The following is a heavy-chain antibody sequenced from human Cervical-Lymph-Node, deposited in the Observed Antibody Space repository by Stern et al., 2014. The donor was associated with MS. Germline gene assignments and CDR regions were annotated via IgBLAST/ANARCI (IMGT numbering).Heavy chain of an antibody. V-gene: IGHV5-51*01. CDR3: AALVRGSYFY. CDR2: IYPGDSDT. CDR1: GYSFTLYW. D-gene: IGHD1-26*01. J-gene: IGHJ4*02. Sequence: EVRLVESGAAMKKPGESLKISCKGSGYSFTLYWIGWERQMPGKRLQWMGIIYPGDSDTRYSPSFEGQVTISADKSISTAYLQWSSLKASDTAMYYCAALVRGSYFYWGQGTLVTVSS.